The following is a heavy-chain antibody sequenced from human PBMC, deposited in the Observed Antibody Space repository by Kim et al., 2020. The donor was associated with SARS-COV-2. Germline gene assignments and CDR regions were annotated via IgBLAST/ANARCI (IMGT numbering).Heavy chain of an antibody. CDR1: GFTFSSYA. CDR3: ARDGGYCSSTSCYRLNY. D-gene: IGHD2-2*01. J-gene: IGHJ4*01. CDR2: ISYDGSNK. Sequence: GGSLRLSCAASGFTFSSYAMHWVRQAPGKGLEWVAVISYDGSNKYYADSVKGRFTISRDNSKNTLYLQMNSLRAEDTAVYYCARDGGYCSSTSCYRLNY. V-gene: IGHV3-30-3*01.